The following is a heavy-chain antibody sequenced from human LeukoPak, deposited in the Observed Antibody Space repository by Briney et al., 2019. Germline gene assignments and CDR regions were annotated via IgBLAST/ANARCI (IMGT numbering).Heavy chain of an antibody. CDR1: GFTFSSYS. CDR3: AKVWNDAFDI. J-gene: IGHJ3*02. Sequence: GGSLRLSCAASGFTFSSYSMNWVRQAPGKGLEWVSSISSSSSYIYYADSVKGRLTISRDNSKNTLYLQMNSLRAEDTAVYYCAKVWNDAFDIWGQGTMVTVSS. D-gene: IGHD1-1*01. V-gene: IGHV3-21*04. CDR2: ISSSSSYI.